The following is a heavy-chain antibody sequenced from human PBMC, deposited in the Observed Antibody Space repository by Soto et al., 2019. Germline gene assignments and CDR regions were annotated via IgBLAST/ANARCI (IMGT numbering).Heavy chain of an antibody. CDR3: ARWVVAATLYYFDY. V-gene: IGHV1-69*13. Sequence: RASVKVSCKASGGTFSSYAISWVRQAPGQGLEWMGGIIPIFGTANYAQKFQGRVTITADESTSTAYMELSSLRSEDTAVYYCARWVVAATLYYFDYWGQGTLVTVSS. CDR1: GGTFSSYA. D-gene: IGHD2-15*01. CDR2: IIPIFGTA. J-gene: IGHJ4*02.